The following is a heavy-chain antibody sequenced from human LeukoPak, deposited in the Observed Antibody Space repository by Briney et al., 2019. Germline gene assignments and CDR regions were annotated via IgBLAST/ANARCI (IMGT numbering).Heavy chain of an antibody. J-gene: IGHJ4*02. D-gene: IGHD2-15*01. CDR1: GFTFSIYG. CDR3: ARDRSSGAFDY. Sequence: GGSLRLSCAASGFTFSIYGMHRVRQAPGRGLEWVAIIWHDGSNKYYADSVKGRFTISRDNSKNTLDLQMNSLRAEDTAVYYCARDRSSGAFDYWGQGTLVTVSS. CDR2: IWHDGSNK. V-gene: IGHV3-33*01.